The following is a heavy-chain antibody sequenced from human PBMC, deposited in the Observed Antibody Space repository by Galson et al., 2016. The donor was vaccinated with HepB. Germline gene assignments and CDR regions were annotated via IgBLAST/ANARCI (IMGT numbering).Heavy chain of an antibody. CDR1: GYDFTGYY. Sequence: SVKVSCKASGYDFTGYYVNWMRQAPGQGLEWMGRINPNGGDTNYAQKFQGRVTMTRDTSIQTAYMELNGLTSDDTAVYFCARDLWVRQMYSSSFDPWGQGTLVIVSS. CDR2: INPNGGDT. CDR3: ARDLWVRQMYSSSFDP. D-gene: IGHD6-13*01. V-gene: IGHV1-2*06. J-gene: IGHJ5*02.